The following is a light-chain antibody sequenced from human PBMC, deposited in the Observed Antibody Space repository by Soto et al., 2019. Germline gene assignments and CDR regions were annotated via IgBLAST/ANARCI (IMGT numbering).Light chain of an antibody. CDR1: RDIRYF. V-gene: IGKV1-27*01. CDR2: AVS. CDR3: QNYNSAPFT. J-gene: IGKJ3*01. Sequence: DIQMTQSPSSLSASVGDRVTITCRASRDIRYFLAWYQQKPGKVPELLIYAVSGLQSGVPSRFSGSGSGTDFTLTISSLQPEDVATYYCQNYNSAPFTFGPGTKVDVK.